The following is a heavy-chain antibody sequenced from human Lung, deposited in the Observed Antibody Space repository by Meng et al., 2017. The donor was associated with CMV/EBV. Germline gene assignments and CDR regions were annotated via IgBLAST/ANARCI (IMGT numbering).Heavy chain of an antibody. CDR1: GFTFSSYA. V-gene: IGHV3-30*04. CDR2: ITDDGSNK. CDR3: ATFLFPLVVITLPILDY. J-gene: IGHJ4*02. Sequence: SCAASGFTFSSYAMHWVRQAPGKGLVWVARITDDGSNKYYADSVKGRFTISRDNSKNTLYLQMNSLRAEDTAVYYCATFLFPLVVITLPILDYWGQGXLVTVSS. D-gene: IGHD3-22*01.